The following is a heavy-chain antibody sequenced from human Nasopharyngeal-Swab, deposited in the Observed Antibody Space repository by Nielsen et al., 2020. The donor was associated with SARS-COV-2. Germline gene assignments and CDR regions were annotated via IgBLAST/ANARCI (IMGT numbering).Heavy chain of an antibody. CDR3: ARANTADYYYYGMDV. CDR2: IYPGDSDT. Sequence: KVSCKGSGYSFTSYWIGWVRQMPGKGLEWMGIIYPGDSDTRYSPSFQGQVTISADKSISTAYLQWSSLKASDTAMYYCARANTADYYYYGMDVWGQGTTVTVSS. J-gene: IGHJ6*02. D-gene: IGHD6-19*01. V-gene: IGHV5-51*01. CDR1: GYSFTSYW.